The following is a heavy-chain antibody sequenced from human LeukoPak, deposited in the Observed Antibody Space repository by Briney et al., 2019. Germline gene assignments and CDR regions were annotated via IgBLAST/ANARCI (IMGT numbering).Heavy chain of an antibody. CDR2: IKADGSVV. CDR3: ARDWCDSGSYCRGAGLDL. J-gene: IGHJ3*01. CDR1: RFTISDYY. Sequence: GGSLRLSCAASRFTISDYYMSWVRQAPGKGLEWVANIKADGSVVNYVDTVGGRFTISRDNAENSLYLQLNSLRAEDTAVYYCARDWCDSGSYCRGAGLDLWGQGTMVTVSS. D-gene: IGHD3-10*01. V-gene: IGHV3-7*01.